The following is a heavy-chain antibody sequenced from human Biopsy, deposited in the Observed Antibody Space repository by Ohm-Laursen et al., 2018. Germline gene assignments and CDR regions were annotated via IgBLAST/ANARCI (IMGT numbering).Heavy chain of an antibody. D-gene: IGHD2/OR15-2a*01. CDR1: GASIISGGHF. J-gene: IGHJ6*02. CDR3: ARATNSTGWPYYYFYGMDV. Sequence: PSETLSLTCAVSGASIISGGHFWNWIRQHPGKGLEWIGYIYYSGSTYYNPSLKSRVSISVDTSKNQFSPGLNSVTAADTAVYYCARATNSTGWPYYYFYGMDVWGQGTTVTVSS. CDR2: IYYSGST. V-gene: IGHV4-31*11.